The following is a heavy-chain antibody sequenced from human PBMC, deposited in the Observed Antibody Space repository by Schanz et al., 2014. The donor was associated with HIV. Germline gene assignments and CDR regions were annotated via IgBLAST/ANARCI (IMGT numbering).Heavy chain of an antibody. J-gene: IGHJ4*02. D-gene: IGHD2-15*01. Sequence: QVQLVESGGGVVQPGRSLRLSCAASGFTFSRYGMHWVRQSPGKGLEWGAVISYDGNNKYYADSVKGRFTISRDNSKNTLYLQINSLRAEDTAVYYCARGGIWEWDQPDFDYWGQGALITVSS. CDR2: ISYDGNNK. V-gene: IGHV3-30*19. CDR1: GFTFSRYG. CDR3: ARGGIWEWDQPDFDY.